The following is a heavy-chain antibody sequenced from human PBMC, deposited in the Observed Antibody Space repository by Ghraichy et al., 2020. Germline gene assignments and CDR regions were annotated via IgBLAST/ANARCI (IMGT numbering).Heavy chain of an antibody. D-gene: IGHD3-22*01. CDR2: IYYSGST. CDR1: GGSVSSRSYY. V-gene: IGHV4-61*01. J-gene: IGHJ3*01. Sequence: SQTLSITCTVSGGSVSSRSYYWSWIRQPPGKGLEWIGHIYYSGSTNYNPSFKSRVTISVDTSKNKFSLKLISVTAADTAVYYCARVGRNYHDRIDYLSPWGQGTMVTVSS. CDR3: ARVGRNYHDRIDYLSP.